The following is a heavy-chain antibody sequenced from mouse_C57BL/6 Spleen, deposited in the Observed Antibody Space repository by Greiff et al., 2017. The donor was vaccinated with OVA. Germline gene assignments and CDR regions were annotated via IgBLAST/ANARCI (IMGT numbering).Heavy chain of an antibody. CDR3: ATGATAQATDY. J-gene: IGHJ2*01. CDR1: GYTFTDYY. V-gene: IGHV1-26*01. D-gene: IGHD3-2*02. CDR2: INPNNGGT. Sequence: EVQLQQSGPELVKPGASVKISCKASGYTFTDYYMNWVKQSHGKSLEWIGDINPNNGGTSYNQKFKGKATLTVDKSSSTAYMELRSLTSEDSAVYYCATGATAQATDYWGQGTTLTVSS.